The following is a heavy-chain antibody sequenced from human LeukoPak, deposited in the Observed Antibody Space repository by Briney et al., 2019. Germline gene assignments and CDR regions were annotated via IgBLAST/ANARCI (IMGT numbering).Heavy chain of an antibody. D-gene: IGHD3-10*01. CDR1: GGSISNYY. CDR2: IYYSGST. Sequence: PSETLSLTCTVSGGSISNYYWSWIRQPPGKGLEWIGYIYYSGSTDYNPSLKSRVTISVDTSKNHFSLKLSSVTAADTAVYYCARLASGSYSSYNWSDPWGQGALVTVSS. CDR3: ARLASGSYSSYNWSDP. V-gene: IGHV4-59*08. J-gene: IGHJ5*02.